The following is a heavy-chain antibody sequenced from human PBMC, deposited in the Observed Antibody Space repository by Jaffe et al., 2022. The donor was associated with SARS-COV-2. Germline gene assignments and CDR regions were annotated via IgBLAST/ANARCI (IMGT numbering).Heavy chain of an antibody. Sequence: EVQLVESGGGLVQPGRSLRLSCAASGFTFDDYAMHWVRQAPGKGLEWVSGISWNSGSIGYADSVKGRFTISRDNAKNSLYLQMNSLRAEDTALYYCAKDYRVMYYYDSSGSHGDAFDIWGQGTMVTVSS. CDR3: AKDYRVMYYYDSSGSHGDAFDI. CDR1: GFTFDDYA. CDR2: ISWNSGSI. J-gene: IGHJ3*02. D-gene: IGHD3-22*01. V-gene: IGHV3-9*01.